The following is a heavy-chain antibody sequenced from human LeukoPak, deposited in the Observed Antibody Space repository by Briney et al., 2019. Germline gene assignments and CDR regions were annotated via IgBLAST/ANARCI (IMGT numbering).Heavy chain of an antibody. CDR2: IIPIFGTA. CDR1: GGTFSNYA. D-gene: IGHD6-13*01. J-gene: IGHJ4*02. CDR3: ARDQSSSWYGGGDY. V-gene: IGHV1-69*13. Sequence: ASVKVSCKASGGTFSNYAISWVRQAPGQGLEWMGGIIPIFGTANYAQKFQGRVTITADESTSTAYMELSSLRSEDTAVYYCARDQSSSWYGGGDYWGQGTLVTVSS.